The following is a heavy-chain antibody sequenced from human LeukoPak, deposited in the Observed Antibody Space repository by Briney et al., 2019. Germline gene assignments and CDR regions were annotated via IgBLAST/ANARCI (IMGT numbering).Heavy chain of an antibody. V-gene: IGHV4-39*01. CDR2: IYYSGST. J-gene: IGHJ4*02. CDR3: ARREGSSWYAFDY. D-gene: IGHD6-13*01. CDR1: GGSISSSNYY. Sequence: SETLSLTCTVSGGSISSSNYYWGWIRQPPGKGLEWIGSIYYSGSTYYNPSLKSRVTISVDTSRNQFSLKLRSVTAADTAVYYCARREGSSWYAFDYWGQGTLVTVSS.